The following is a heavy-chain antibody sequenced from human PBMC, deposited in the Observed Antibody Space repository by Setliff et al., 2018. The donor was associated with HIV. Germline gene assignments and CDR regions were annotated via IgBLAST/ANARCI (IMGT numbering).Heavy chain of an antibody. CDR1: GFSFMSGVG. J-gene: IGHJ4*02. CDR2: IYWNDDK. V-gene: IGHV2-5*01. CDR3: AHNRDHTGPYYYDY. D-gene: IGHD3-16*01. Sequence: SGPTLVNPTQTLTLTCTFSGFSFMSGVGVGWIRQPPGEALERLALIYWNDDKRYSPSLKSRLTITKDTSKNQVVLQMTNMDPVGTATYYCAHNRDHTGPYYYDYWGQGALVTVS.